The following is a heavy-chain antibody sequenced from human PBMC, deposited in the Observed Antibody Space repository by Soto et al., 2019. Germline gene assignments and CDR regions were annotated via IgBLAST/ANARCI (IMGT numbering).Heavy chain of an antibody. CDR3: AREGGSYDSGGFLIRGAFDV. CDR2: LSWNSGSI. V-gene: IGHV3-9*01. D-gene: IGHD3-22*01. CDR1: GFTFDDYA. J-gene: IGHJ3*01. Sequence: EVQLVESGGGLVQPGRSLRLSCAASGFTFDDYAMHWVRQAPGKGLEWVSGLSWNSGSIAYADSVKGRFTISRDNAKNSLYLQINSLRAEDTALYYCAREGGSYDSGGFLIRGAFDVWGQGTLVTVSS.